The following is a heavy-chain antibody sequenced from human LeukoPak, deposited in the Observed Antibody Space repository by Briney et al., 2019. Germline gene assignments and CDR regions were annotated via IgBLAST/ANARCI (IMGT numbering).Heavy chain of an antibody. V-gene: IGHV4-30-2*01. CDR2: IYHSGST. D-gene: IGHD3-10*01. J-gene: IGHJ5*02. Sequence: PSQTLSLTCAVSGGSISSGGYSWSWIRQPPGKGLEWIGYIYHSGSTYYNPSLKSRVTISVDRSKNQFSLKLSSVTVADTAVYYCARSITMVRGVTNWFDPWGQGTLVTVSS. CDR1: GGSISSGGYS. CDR3: ARSITMVRGVTNWFDP.